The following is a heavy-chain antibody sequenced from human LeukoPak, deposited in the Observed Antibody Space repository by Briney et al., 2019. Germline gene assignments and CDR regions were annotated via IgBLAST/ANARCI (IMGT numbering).Heavy chain of an antibody. Sequence: ASVKVSCKASGYTFTSYGISWVRQAPGQGLEWMGWISAYNGNTNYAQKLQGRVTTTTDTSTSTAYMELRSLRSDDTAVYYCARERQNQLYYYDSSGYYRPAHWFDPWGQGTLVTVSS. CDR3: ARERQNQLYYYDSSGYYRPAHWFDP. V-gene: IGHV1-18*01. J-gene: IGHJ5*02. D-gene: IGHD3-22*01. CDR1: GYTFTSYG. CDR2: ISAYNGNT.